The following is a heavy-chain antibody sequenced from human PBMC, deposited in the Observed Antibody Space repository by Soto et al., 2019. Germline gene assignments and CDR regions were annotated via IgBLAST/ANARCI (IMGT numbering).Heavy chain of an antibody. V-gene: IGHV5-51*01. Sequence: GESLKISCKGSGYSFTSYWIGWVRQMPGKGLEWMGIIYPGDSDTRYSPSFQGQVTISADKSISTAYLQWSSLKASDTAMYYCARHLARYYYDSSGYYPWFDPWGQGTLVTV. D-gene: IGHD3-22*01. J-gene: IGHJ5*02. CDR1: GYSFTSYW. CDR2: IYPGDSDT. CDR3: ARHLARYYYDSSGYYPWFDP.